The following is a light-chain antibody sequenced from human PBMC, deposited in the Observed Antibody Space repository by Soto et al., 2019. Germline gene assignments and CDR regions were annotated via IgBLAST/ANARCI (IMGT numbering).Light chain of an antibody. Sequence: EIVMTQSPATLSVSPGERATLSCRASQSVSSNLAWYQQKPGQAPRLLIYGAYTRATGIPARFSGSGSGTEFTLTISSLQSEDFAVYYSQQYNNWPPVTFGGGTKVEIK. V-gene: IGKV3-15*01. J-gene: IGKJ4*01. CDR3: QQYNNWPPVT. CDR1: QSVSSN. CDR2: GAY.